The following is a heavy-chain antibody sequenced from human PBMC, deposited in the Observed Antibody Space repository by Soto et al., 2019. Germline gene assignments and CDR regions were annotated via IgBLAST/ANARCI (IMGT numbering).Heavy chain of an antibody. J-gene: IGHJ4*02. CDR1: GGSISSGDYY. Sequence: TLSLTCTVSGGSISSGDYYWSWIRQPPGKGLEWIGYIYYSGSTYYNPSLKSRVTISVDTSKNQFSLKLSSVTAAVTAVYYCARVRQLWLRPPFDYWGQGTLVTVSS. V-gene: IGHV4-30-4*01. CDR2: IYYSGST. CDR3: ARVRQLWLRPPFDY. D-gene: IGHD5-18*01.